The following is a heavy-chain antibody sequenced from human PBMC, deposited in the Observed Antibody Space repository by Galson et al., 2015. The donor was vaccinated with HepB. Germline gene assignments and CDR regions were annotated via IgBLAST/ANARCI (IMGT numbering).Heavy chain of an antibody. CDR2: ISYDGSNK. Sequence: SLRLSCAASGFTFSSYAMHWVRQAPGKGLEWVAVISYDGSNKYYTDSVKGRFTISRDNSKNTLYLQMNSLRAEDTAVYYCARESGYDGGEWAGFDYWGQGTLVTVSS. J-gene: IGHJ4*02. CDR1: GFTFSSYA. V-gene: IGHV3-30-3*01. CDR3: ARESGYDGGEWAGFDY. D-gene: IGHD5-12*01.